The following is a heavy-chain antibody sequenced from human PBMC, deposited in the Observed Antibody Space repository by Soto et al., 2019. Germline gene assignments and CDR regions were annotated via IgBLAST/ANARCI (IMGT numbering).Heavy chain of an antibody. D-gene: IGHD3-10*01. CDR3: AKVRYYYGSGSYSPPYGMDV. V-gene: IGHV6-1*01. Sequence: SLTCAISGGIVTSNNAAWNWIRQSPSRGLEWLGRTYYKSKWYNDYAVSVRGRITINPDTSKNQFSLHLNSVTPEDTAVYYCAKVRYYYGSGSYSPPYGMDVWGQGTTVTVSS. CDR1: GGIVTSNNAA. CDR2: TYYKSKWYN. J-gene: IGHJ6*02.